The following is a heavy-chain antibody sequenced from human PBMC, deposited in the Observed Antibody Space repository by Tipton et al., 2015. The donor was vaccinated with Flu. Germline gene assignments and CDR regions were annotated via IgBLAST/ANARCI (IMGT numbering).Heavy chain of an antibody. V-gene: IGHV1-8*01. CDR1: GYTFTSYD. CDR3: ARGPRVVGYCSSTSCYEVYYYYYMDV. Sequence: QSGAEVKKPGASVKVSCKASGYTFTSYDINWVRQATGQGLEWMGWMNPNSGNTGYAQKFQGRVTMTRNTSIRTAYMELSSLRSEDTAVYYCARGPRVVGYCSSTSCYEVYYYYYMDVWGKGTTVTVSS. J-gene: IGHJ6*03. D-gene: IGHD2-2*01. CDR2: MNPNSGNT.